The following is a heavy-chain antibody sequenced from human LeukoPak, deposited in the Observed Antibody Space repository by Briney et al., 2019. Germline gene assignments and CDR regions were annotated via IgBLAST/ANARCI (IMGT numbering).Heavy chain of an antibody. Sequence: ASVKVSCKASGYTFSRQYMHFVRQAPGQGLEWMGIINPSSGNTNYAQKFQGRVTMTRDTSTGTIYMDLSSLRSDDTAVYYCARVLAATGWFDPWGQGTLVTVSS. CDR3: ARVLAATGWFDP. CDR1: GYTFSRQY. D-gene: IGHD2-15*01. V-gene: IGHV1-46*01. J-gene: IGHJ5*02. CDR2: INPSSGNT.